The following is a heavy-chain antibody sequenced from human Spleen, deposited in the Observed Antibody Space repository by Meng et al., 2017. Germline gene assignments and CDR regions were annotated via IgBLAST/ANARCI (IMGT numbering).Heavy chain of an antibody. CDR3: VRSSAWVRTGFDP. CDR2: IGHSGFT. CDR1: GGPISTSGYY. Sequence: QPQLQESGPGLVRTSEALSLPCSVSGGPISTSGYYWGWIRQPPGKGLEWFGSIGHSGFTYYTPSLKSRVTVSIDTSRNQFSLWLTSVTAADTAVYYCVRSSAWVRTGFDPWGQGTLVTVSS. J-gene: IGHJ5*02. V-gene: IGHV4-39*01. D-gene: IGHD6-19*01.